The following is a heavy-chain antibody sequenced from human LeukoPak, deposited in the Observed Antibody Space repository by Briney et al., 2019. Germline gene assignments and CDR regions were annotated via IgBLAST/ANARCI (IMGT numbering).Heavy chain of an antibody. Sequence: GASVKVSCKASGYTFTSYDINWVRQATGQGLEWMGGFDPEDGETIYAQKFQGRVTMTEDTSADTAYMELSSLRSEDTAVYYCVRVGVWGQGTLVTVSS. J-gene: IGHJ4*02. CDR3: VRVGV. CDR2: FDPEDGET. CDR1: GYTFTSYD. D-gene: IGHD3-16*01. V-gene: IGHV1-24*01.